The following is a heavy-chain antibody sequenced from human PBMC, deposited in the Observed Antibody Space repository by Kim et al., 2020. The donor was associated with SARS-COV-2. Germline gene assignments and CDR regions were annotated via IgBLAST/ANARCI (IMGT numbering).Heavy chain of an antibody. CDR1: GFTFSSYS. CDR3: ARVPPGSERYYAFDI. D-gene: IGHD6-19*01. J-gene: IGHJ3*02. CDR2: IRYSGTVI. V-gene: IGHV3-48*04. Sequence: GGSLRLSCAASGFTFSSYSMNWVRQAPGKGLEWISYIRYSGTVIYYADSVKGRFTISRDNAKNSLYLQMNSLRAEDTAVYYCARVPPGSERYYAFDIWGQGPVVTVSS.